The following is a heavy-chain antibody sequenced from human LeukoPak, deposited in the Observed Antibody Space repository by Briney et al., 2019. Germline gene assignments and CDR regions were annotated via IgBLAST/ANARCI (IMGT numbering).Heavy chain of an antibody. V-gene: IGHV4-34*01. D-gene: IGHD2-21*01. CDR3: ARADWPPPFDY. J-gene: IGHJ4*02. CDR1: GGSFSGYY. CDR2: INHSGST. Sequence: PSETLSLTCAVYGGSFSGYYWSWIRQPPGKGLEWIGEINHSGSTNYNPSLKSRVTISVDTSKNQFSPKLSSVTAADTAVYYCARADWPPPFDYWGQGTLVTVSS.